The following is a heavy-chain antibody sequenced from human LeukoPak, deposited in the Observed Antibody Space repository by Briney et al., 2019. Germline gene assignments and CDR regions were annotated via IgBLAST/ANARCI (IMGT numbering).Heavy chain of an antibody. J-gene: IGHJ4*02. V-gene: IGHV4-39*01. CDR3: ARRSLGYCSSTSCYTDDY. CDR2: IYYSGST. D-gene: IGHD2-2*02. CDR1: GGSIGSSSFY. Sequence: PSETLSLTRTVSGGSIGSSSFYWGWIRPPPGKGLEWIGSIYYSGSTYYNPSLKSRVTISVDTSKNQFSLKLSSVTAADTAVYYCARRSLGYCSSTSCYTDDYWGQGTLVTVSS.